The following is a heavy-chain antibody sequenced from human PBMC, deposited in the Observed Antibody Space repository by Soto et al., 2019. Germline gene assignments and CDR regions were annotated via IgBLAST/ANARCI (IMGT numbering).Heavy chain of an antibody. Sequence: PSETLSLTCTVSGGSISSSSYYWGWIRQPPGKGLEWIGSIYYSGSTYYNPSLKSRVTISVDTSKNQFSLKLSSVTAADTSVYYCVSISWWTGTTLKSLDPWGQGTLVTVSS. CDR2: IYYSGST. D-gene: IGHD1-7*01. CDR3: VSISWWTGTTLKSLDP. CDR1: GGSISSSSYY. J-gene: IGHJ5*02. V-gene: IGHV4-39*01.